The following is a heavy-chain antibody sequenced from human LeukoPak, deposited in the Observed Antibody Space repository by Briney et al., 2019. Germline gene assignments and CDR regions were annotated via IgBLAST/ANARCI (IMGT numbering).Heavy chain of an antibody. CDR2: MNQDGSEI. CDR3: ASLLVAGVASVDY. CDR1: GFTFSRYW. D-gene: IGHD6-19*01. J-gene: IGHJ4*02. V-gene: IGHV3-7*01. Sequence: GGSLRLSCVGSGFTFSRYWLNWVRQAPGKGLEWVANMNQDGSEIYYLDSVKGRFTISRDNAKNSVYLQMNGLKAEDTAVYYCASLLVAGVASVDYWGQGTLVTVSS.